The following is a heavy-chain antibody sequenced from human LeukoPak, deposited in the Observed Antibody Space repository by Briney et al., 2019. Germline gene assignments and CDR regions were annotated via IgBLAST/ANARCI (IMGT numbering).Heavy chain of an antibody. V-gene: IGHV4-59*11. CDR1: GGSISSHY. CDR2: IYYSGST. CDR3: ARDRAAAGHWFDP. Sequence: SETLSLTCTVSGGSISSHYWSWIRQPPGKGLEWIGYIYYSGSTNYNPSLKSRVTISVDTSKNQFSLKLSSVTAADTAVYYCARDRAAAGHWFDPWGQGTLVTVSS. D-gene: IGHD6-13*01. J-gene: IGHJ5*02.